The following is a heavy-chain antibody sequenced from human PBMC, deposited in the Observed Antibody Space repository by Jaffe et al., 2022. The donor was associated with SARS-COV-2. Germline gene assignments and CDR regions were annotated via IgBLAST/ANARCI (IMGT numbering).Heavy chain of an antibody. Sequence: QITLKESGPTLVKPTQTLTLTCTFSGFSLTTTGVGVGWIRQAPGKALEWLAIIYSDDVARYSPSLWGRVTITKDTSKNQVVLTMTSMDPADTATYYCARNPSIIGLFDYWGQGALVSVSS. CDR3: ARNPSIIGLFDY. J-gene: IGHJ4*02. CDR1: GFSLTTTGVG. V-gene: IGHV2-5*02. CDR2: IYSDDVA.